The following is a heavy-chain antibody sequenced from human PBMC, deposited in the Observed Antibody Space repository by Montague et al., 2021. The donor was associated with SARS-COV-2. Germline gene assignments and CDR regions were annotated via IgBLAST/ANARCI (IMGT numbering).Heavy chain of an antibody. CDR3: ARGRVTCAGFDY. J-gene: IGHJ4*02. CDR1: GYFIGTGYY. Sequence: SETLSLTCSVSGYFIGTGYYWGWIRQSPGKGLEWIGSNYLHGNAYYNPSLNSRVTISLDTSNNQFSLRLTSVTTADTAVYYYARGRVTCAGFDYWGQGLRVIVS. CDR2: NYLHGNA. V-gene: IGHV4-38-2*02. D-gene: IGHD2-21*02.